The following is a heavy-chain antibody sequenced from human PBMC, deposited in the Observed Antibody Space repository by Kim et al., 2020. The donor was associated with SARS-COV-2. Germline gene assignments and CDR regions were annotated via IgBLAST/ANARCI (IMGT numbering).Heavy chain of an antibody. CDR3: ARDPQDY. CDR1: GFTFNTYW. Sequence: GGSLRLSCAASGFTFNTYWMHWVRQAPGKGLVWVARINSGGSTTDYADSVKGRFSISRDNAKNTMYLEMIRLRVDDSGVYYCARDPQDYCGLGIRVTVS. J-gene: IGHJ4*02. V-gene: IGHV3-74*01. CDR2: INSGGSTT.